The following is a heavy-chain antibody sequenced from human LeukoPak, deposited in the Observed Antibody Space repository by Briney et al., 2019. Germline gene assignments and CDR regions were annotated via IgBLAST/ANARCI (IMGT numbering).Heavy chain of an antibody. CDR2: IYYSGST. Sequence: SETLSLTCTVSGGSISSYYWSWIRQPPGKGLGWIGYIYYSGSTNYNPSLKSRVTISVDTSKNQFSLKLSSVTAADTAVYYCASALRGYCSGGSCYSYDAFDIWGQGTMVTVSS. CDR1: GGSISSYY. J-gene: IGHJ3*02. D-gene: IGHD2-15*01. CDR3: ASALRGYCSGGSCYSYDAFDI. V-gene: IGHV4-59*01.